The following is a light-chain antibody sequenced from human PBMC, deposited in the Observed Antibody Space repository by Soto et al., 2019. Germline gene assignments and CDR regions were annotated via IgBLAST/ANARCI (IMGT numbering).Light chain of an antibody. CDR2: AAS. CDR3: QQAYTMPFT. Sequence: DIQMTQSPSPLSASVGDSVSITCRASQSIGRYLNWYQQKPGKAPKLLIYAASTLPSGVPSRFSGSESGTDFTLTISSLQPEDSATYYCQQAYTMPFTFGPGTKVDIK. CDR1: QSIGRY. J-gene: IGKJ3*01. V-gene: IGKV1-39*01.